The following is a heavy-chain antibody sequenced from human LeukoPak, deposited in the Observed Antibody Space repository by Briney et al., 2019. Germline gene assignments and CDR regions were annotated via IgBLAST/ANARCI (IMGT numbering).Heavy chain of an antibody. CDR1: GGSISSGDYY. CDR2: IYYSGST. J-gene: IGHJ6*02. Sequence: PSQTLSLTCTVSGGSISSGDYYWSWIRQPPGKGLEWIGYIYYSGSTYYNPSLKSRVTISVDTSKNQFSLKLSSVTAADTAVYYCAGDSPYDSSGFGMDVWGQGTTVTVSS. D-gene: IGHD3-22*01. V-gene: IGHV4-30-4*01. CDR3: AGDSPYDSSGFGMDV.